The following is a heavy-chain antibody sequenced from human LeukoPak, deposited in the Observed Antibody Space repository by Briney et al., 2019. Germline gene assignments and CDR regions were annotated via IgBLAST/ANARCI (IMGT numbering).Heavy chain of an antibody. V-gene: IGHV4-61*02. CDR3: ARFLSDSSGWNADAFDI. CDR1: GGSISSGSYY. J-gene: IGHJ3*02. CDR2: IYTSGST. D-gene: IGHD6-19*01. Sequence: PSETLSLTCTVSGGSISSGSYYWSWIRQPAGKGLEWIRRIYTSGSTNYNPSLKSRVTISVDTSKNQFSLKLNSVTAADTAVYYSARFLSDSSGWNADAFDIWGQGTMVTVSS.